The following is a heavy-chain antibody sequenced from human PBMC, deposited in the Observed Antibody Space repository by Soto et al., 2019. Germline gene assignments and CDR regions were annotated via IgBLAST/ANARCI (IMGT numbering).Heavy chain of an antibody. D-gene: IGHD3-10*01. CDR1: GFTFGSYW. J-gene: IGHJ4*02. Sequence: SGGSLRLSCVASGFTFGSYWMDWVRQAPGKGLEWVSRINGDGSRTTYADSVKGRFTVSRDNAGNTLFLQMNRLRADDSAVYYCSRETLWFGESSKSGAQGTLVTVSS. CDR3: SRETLWFGESSKS. CDR2: INGDGSRT. V-gene: IGHV3-74*01.